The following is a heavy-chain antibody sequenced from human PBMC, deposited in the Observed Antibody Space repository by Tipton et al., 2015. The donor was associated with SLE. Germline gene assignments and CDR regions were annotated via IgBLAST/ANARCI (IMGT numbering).Heavy chain of an antibody. Sequence: TLSLTCAVYGGSFSGYHWSWIRQPPGKGLEWIGSIYYSGSTYYNPSLKSRVTISVDTSKNQFSLKLSSVTAADTAVYYCARGEMTTVTPGAFDIWGQGTMVTVSS. D-gene: IGHD4-17*01. CDR3: ARGEMTTVTPGAFDI. CDR2: IYYSGST. CDR1: GGSFSGYH. J-gene: IGHJ3*02. V-gene: IGHV4-34*01.